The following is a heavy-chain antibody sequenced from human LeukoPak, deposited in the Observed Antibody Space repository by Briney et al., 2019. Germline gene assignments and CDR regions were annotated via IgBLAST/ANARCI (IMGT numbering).Heavy chain of an antibody. CDR3: ARYYLSGTYYDWFYP. CDR1: GGSISDYY. D-gene: IGHD1-26*01. J-gene: IGHJ5*02. Sequence: SETLSLTCTVSGGSISDYYWNWIRQPAGKGLEWIGRIYASGRSNYNPSLRNRGTISVDKSQNQFSLTLTSATAADTAVYYCARYYLSGTYYDWFYPRGQGTLVTVSS. V-gene: IGHV4-4*07. CDR2: IYASGRS.